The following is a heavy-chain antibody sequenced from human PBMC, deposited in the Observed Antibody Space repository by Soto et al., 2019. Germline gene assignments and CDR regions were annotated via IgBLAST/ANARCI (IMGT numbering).Heavy chain of an antibody. V-gene: IGHV4-39*01. CDR3: ATPSSVMTASGIVY. Sequence: SDTLSLTCTFSGASNISTDYSWACVRQSPGKGLEWIGNISYSGSTYYNPSLKSRVSLSVDTSKSQFSLTLNFVTAADTAVYYCATPSSVMTASGIVYWGQGTLVTVS. D-gene: IGHD6-13*01. CDR1: GASNISTDYS. J-gene: IGHJ4*02. CDR2: ISYSGST.